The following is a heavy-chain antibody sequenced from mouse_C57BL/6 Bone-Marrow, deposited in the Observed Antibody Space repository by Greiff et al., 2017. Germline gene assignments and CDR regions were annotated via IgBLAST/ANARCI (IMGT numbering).Heavy chain of an antibody. CDR1: GYTFTSYW. J-gene: IGHJ1*03. D-gene: IGHD1-1*01. Sequence: VQLQQPGTELVKPGASVKLSCKASGYTFTSYWMHWVKQRPGQGLEWIGYINPSNGGTNYNEKFKSKATLTVDKSSSTAYMKLSSLTSEDSAVYDSARSLCSSYERWYFDVWGTGTTGTVSS. V-gene: IGHV1-53*01. CDR2: INPSNGGT. CDR3: ARSLCSSYERWYFDV.